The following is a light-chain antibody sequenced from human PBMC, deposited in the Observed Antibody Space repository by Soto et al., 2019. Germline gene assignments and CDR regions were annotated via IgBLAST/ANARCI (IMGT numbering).Light chain of an antibody. Sequence: IRMTLSSSTLSASVGNRVSITCRASQSISSWLAWYQQKPGKAPKLLIYKASNLESGVPSRFSGSVYGTEFNLTISSLQTDDFATYDCQHYNSYSEAFGQGTKVDIK. J-gene: IGKJ1*01. CDR1: QSISSW. CDR2: KAS. V-gene: IGKV1-5*03. CDR3: QHYNSYSEA.